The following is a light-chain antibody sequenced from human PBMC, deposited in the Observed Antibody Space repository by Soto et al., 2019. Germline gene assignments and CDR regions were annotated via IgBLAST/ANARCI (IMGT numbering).Light chain of an antibody. CDR1: SDDVGAYNS. Sequence: QSVLAQPASVSGSPGQSITISCTGTSDDVGAYNSVSWYQQLPHKAPQVILYKGTQRPSGVPSRFSGSTSGNAASLTISGLQADDEADYFCCSSAPESTYVFGTGTKV. CDR2: KGT. V-gene: IGLV2-23*01. J-gene: IGLJ1*01. CDR3: CSSAPESTYV.